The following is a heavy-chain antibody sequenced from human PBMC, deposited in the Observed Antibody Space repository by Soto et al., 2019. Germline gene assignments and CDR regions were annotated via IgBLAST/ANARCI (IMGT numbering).Heavy chain of an antibody. CDR3: ARGSPAVAGTRGWFDP. CDR2: IIPIFGTA. V-gene: IGHV1-69*12. Sequence: QVQLVQSGAEVKKPGSSVKVSCTASGGTFSSYAISWVRQAPGQGLEWMGGIIPIFGTANYAQKFQGRVTITADESTSTAYMELSSLRSEDTAVYYCARGSPAVAGTRGWFDPWGQGTLVTVSS. J-gene: IGHJ5*02. CDR1: GGTFSSYA. D-gene: IGHD6-19*01.